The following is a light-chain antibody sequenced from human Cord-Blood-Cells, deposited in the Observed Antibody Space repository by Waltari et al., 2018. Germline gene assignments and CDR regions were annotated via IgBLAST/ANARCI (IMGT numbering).Light chain of an antibody. CDR2: NAF. CDR3: QQSSNWPPAFT. V-gene: IGKV3-11*01. Sequence: DIVLTQSPANLSLSPGESANLSCRASQSVSIYLSWYQQQHGQAPRLLIYNAFNSATGTPARVSVSGSGTDFTLTISSLEPEDFAVYYCQQSSNWPPAFTFGGGTKVEIK. J-gene: IGKJ4*01. CDR1: QSVSIY.